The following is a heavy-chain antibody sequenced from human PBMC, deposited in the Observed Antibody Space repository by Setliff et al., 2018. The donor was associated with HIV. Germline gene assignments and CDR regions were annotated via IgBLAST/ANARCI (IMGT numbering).Heavy chain of an antibody. CDR3: ATGLIMAPDY. Sequence: SETLSLTCTVSGGSISSHYWSWIRQPPGKGLEWIGYIYYSGSTNYNPSLKSRVTISVDTSKNQFSLKLSSVTAADAAVYYCATGLIMAPDYWGQGSLVTVSS. D-gene: IGHD2-8*01. CDR1: GGSISSHY. V-gene: IGHV4-59*11. J-gene: IGHJ4*02. CDR2: IYYSGST.